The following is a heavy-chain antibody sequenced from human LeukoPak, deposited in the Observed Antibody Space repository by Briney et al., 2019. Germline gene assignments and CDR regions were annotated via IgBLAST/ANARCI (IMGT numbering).Heavy chain of an antibody. V-gene: IGHV4-30-4*01. J-gene: IGHJ5*02. CDR1: GGSISSGDYY. Sequence: SQTLSLTCTVSGGSISSGDYYWSWIRQPPGKGLEWIGYIYYSGSTYYNPSLKSRVTISVDTSKNQFSLKLSSVTAADTAVYYCARDPVVVPAAGFGPWGQGTLVTVSS. D-gene: IGHD2-2*01. CDR3: ARDPVVVPAAGFGP. CDR2: IYYSGST.